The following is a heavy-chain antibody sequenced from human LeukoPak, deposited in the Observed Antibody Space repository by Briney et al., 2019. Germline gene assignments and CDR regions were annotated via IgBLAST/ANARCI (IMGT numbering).Heavy chain of an antibody. J-gene: IGHJ6*03. CDR2: IYYSGST. CDR1: GGSISSYY. D-gene: IGHD3-16*01. CDR3: ARGGGSGYYYYYMDV. V-gene: IGHV4-59*01. Sequence: SETLSLTCTVSGGSISSYYWSWIRQPPGKGLEWIGYIYYSGSTNYNPSLKSRVTISVDTSKNQFSLKLSSVTAADTAVYYCARGGGSGYYYYYMDVWGKGTTVTVSS.